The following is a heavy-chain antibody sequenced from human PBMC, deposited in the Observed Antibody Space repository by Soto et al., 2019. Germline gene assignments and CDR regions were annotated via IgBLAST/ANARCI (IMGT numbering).Heavy chain of an antibody. Sequence: QVQLVQSGAEVKKPGSSVKVSCKASGGTFSSYTISWVRQAPGQGLEWMGRIIPILGIANYAQKFQGRVTITADKAASTAYMELSRLRSEDTAVYYCARDRGVLWFGELLQTNWFDPWGQGTLVTVSS. D-gene: IGHD3-10*01. CDR1: GGTFSSYT. CDR2: IIPILGIA. J-gene: IGHJ5*02. CDR3: ARDRGVLWFGELLQTNWFDP. V-gene: IGHV1-69*08.